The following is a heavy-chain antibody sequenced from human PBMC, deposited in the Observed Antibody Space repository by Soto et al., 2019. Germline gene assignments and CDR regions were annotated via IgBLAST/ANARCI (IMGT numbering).Heavy chain of an antibody. CDR3: AKVALVKYYDFWSGSFYYYGMDV. V-gene: IGHV3-23*01. Sequence: GGSLRLSCAASGFTFSSYAMSWVRQAPGKGLEWVSAISGGGGSTYYADSVKGRFTISRDNSKNTLYLQMNSLRAEDTAVYYCAKVALVKYYDFWSGSFYYYGMDVWGQGTTVTVS. D-gene: IGHD3-3*01. CDR2: ISGGGGST. CDR1: GFTFSSYA. J-gene: IGHJ6*02.